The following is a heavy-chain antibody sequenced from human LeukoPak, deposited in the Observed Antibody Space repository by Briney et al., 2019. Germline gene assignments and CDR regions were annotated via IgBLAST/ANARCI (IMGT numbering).Heavy chain of an antibody. V-gene: IGHV4-39*01. CDR3: APIRVSPFCFDY. CDR2: IDYSGST. J-gene: IGHJ4*02. D-gene: IGHD2-8*01. CDR1: GDSISSSSYF. Sequence: PSETLSLTCIVSGDSISSSSYFWGWIRQPPGKGLEWIGNIDYSGSTYYNPSLKSRVTISVETSKNQLSLKLTSVTAADTTVYYCAPIRVSPFCFDYWGQGTLVTVSS.